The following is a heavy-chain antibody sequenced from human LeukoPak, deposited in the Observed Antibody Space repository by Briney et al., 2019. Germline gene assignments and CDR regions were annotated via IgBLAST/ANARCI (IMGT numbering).Heavy chain of an antibody. D-gene: IGHD3-10*01. CDR2: IYYSGST. CDR3: ARVPSWFYGMDV. CDR1: GYSISSGYY. J-gene: IGHJ6*02. Sequence: SETLSLTCTVSGYSISSGYYWGWIRQPPGKGLEWIGYIYYSGSTNYNPSLKSRVNISVDTSKNQFSLKLSSVTAADTAVYYCARVPSWFYGMDVWGQGTTVTVSS. V-gene: IGHV4-38-2*02.